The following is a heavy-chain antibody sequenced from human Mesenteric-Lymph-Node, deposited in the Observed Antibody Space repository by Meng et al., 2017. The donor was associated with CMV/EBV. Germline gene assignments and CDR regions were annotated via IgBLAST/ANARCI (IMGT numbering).Heavy chain of an antibody. J-gene: IGHJ3*02. CDR3: ARERGWLDTALI. CDR1: GFIFSDYY. D-gene: IGHD5-18*01. Sequence: GGSLRLSCAASGFIFSDYYMSWIRQAPGKGLEWISYISRDGSTIYDADSVKGRFTISRDNAKNSLYLQMNSLRAEDTAVYYCARERGWLDTALIWGQGTMVTVSS. CDR2: ISRDGSTI. V-gene: IGHV3-11*01.